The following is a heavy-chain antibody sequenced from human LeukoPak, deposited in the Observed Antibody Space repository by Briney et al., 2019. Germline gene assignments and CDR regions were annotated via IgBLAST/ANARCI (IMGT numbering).Heavy chain of an antibody. CDR2: IRSKAYGGTT. D-gene: IGHD3-9*01. J-gene: IGHJ6*02. Sequence: GGSLRLSCTASGFTFGDYAMSWVRQAPGKGLEWVGFIRSKAYGGTTEYAASVKGRFTISRDDSKSIAYLQMNSLKTEDTAVYYCTRDLSGYYDILTGYYNRGMDVWGQGTTVTVSS. CDR1: GFTFGDYA. V-gene: IGHV3-49*04. CDR3: TRDLSGYYDILTGYYNRGMDV.